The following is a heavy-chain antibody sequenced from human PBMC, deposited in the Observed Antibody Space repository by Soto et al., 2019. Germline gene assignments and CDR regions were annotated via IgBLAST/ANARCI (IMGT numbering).Heavy chain of an antibody. CDR2: ISAYNGNR. Sequence: QVQLVQSGAEVKKPGASVKVSCKASGYTFFNYGISWVRQAPGQGLEWMGWISAYNGNRNYAGKFQGRATMTTETSTSTAYMELRSLRSGDTDVYDCARDGITLAGSFDYWGQGTLVTVSS. CDR1: GYTFFNYG. V-gene: IGHV1-18*01. D-gene: IGHD6-19*01. J-gene: IGHJ4*02. CDR3: ARDGITLAGSFDY.